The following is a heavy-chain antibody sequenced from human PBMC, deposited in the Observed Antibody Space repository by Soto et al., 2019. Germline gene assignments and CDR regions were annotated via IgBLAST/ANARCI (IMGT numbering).Heavy chain of an antibody. V-gene: IGHV3-48*01. Sequence: GGSLRLSCAASGFSFRIYNMNWVRQAPGKGLEWVSYISTGSSTIYYADSVRGRFTISRDNSKNTLYLQMGSLRAEDMAVYYCAREGYCSSTSCYSFDYWGQGT. CDR1: GFSFRIYN. CDR2: ISTGSSTI. J-gene: IGHJ4*02. CDR3: AREGYCSSTSCYSFDY. D-gene: IGHD2-2*01.